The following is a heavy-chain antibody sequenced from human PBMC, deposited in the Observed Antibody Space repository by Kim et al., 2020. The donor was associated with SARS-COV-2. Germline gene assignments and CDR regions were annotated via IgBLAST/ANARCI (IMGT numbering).Heavy chain of an antibody. CDR3: ARGGGSSTWVHFDY. Sequence: AQGFTGRLVFSVDTSVSTAYLQISSLKAEDTAVYYCARGGGSSTWVHFDYWGQGTLVTVSS. J-gene: IGHJ4*02. V-gene: IGHV7-4-1*02. D-gene: IGHD6-13*01.